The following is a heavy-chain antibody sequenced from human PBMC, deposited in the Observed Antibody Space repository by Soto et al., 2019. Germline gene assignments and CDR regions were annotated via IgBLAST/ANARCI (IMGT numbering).Heavy chain of an antibody. V-gene: IGHV1-8*01. J-gene: IGHJ4*02. CDR1: GYTFTSYD. Sequence: QVQLVQSGAEVKKPGASVRVSCKASGYTFTSYDINWVRQATGQGLEWRGWMNPNSGNTGYAQKFQGRVTMTRNTAIRTDYRELSSLRSEDTAVYYGAREGDIRGDDYWGQGTLVSVSS. CDR2: MNPNSGNT. CDR3: AREGDIRGDDY. D-gene: IGHD3-10*01.